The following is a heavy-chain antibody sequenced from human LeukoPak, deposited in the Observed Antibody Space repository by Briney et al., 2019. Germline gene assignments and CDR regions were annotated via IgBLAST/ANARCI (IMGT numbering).Heavy chain of an antibody. D-gene: IGHD3-22*01. CDR3: AREPHYYDSSGYYSYFDG. CDR2: IIPIFGTA. V-gene: IGHV1-69*05. J-gene: IGHJ4*02. CDR1: GGTFSSYA. Sequence: GSSVKVSCKASGGTFSSYAISWVCQAPGQGREWMGGIIPIFGTANSAQKFHGRVTITTDESTSTDYMELSTLRAEDTAVSFFAREPHYYDSSGYYSYFDGWGQGTMVTVSS.